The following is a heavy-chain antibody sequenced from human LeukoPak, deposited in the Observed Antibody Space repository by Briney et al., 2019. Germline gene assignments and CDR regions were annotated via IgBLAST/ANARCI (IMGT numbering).Heavy chain of an antibody. J-gene: IGHJ4*02. Sequence: GESLKISCKGSAYSFTSYWTSWVRQMPGKGLEWMGRIDPSDSYTNYSPSFQGRVTISADKSISTAYLQWASLKASDTAMYYCASLEMATDYWGQGTLVTVSS. CDR2: IDPSDSYT. CDR3: ASLEMATDY. CDR1: AYSFTSYW. D-gene: IGHD5-24*01. V-gene: IGHV5-10-1*01.